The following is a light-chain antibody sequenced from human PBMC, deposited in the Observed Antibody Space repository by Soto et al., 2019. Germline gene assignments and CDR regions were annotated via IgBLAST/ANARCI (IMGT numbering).Light chain of an antibody. CDR2: TND. V-gene: IGLV1-44*01. CDR3: AAWDDTSSFV. Sequence: QSALTQPPSASGTPGQRVIISCSGGSSNIGRNTVNWYQHLPGTAPRLLIYTNDQRPSGVPDRFSGSKSGTSASLAISGLQFEDEADYYCAAWDDTSSFVFGTGTKATVL. J-gene: IGLJ1*01. CDR1: SSNIGRNT.